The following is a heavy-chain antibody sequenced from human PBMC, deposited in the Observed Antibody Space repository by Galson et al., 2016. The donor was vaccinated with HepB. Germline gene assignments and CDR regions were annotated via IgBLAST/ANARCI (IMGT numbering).Heavy chain of an antibody. CDR3: AKGKGADYRDQYFYYYGMDV. CDR1: GLTLSSYG. V-gene: IGHV3-30*18. Sequence: SLRLSCAASGLTLSSYGMHWVRRAPGKGLEWVALISYDASNKYYADSVKGRFTISRDNSKSTLYLRMNSLRPEDTAMYYCAKGKGADYRDQYFYYYGMDVWGHGTTVTVAS. D-gene: IGHD4-17*01. J-gene: IGHJ6*02. CDR2: ISYDASNK.